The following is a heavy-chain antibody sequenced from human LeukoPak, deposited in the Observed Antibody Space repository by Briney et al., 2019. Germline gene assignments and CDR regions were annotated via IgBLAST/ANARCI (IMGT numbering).Heavy chain of an antibody. Sequence: SETLSLTCTVSGGSISSGDYYWTWIRQPPGKGLEWIGYIYHRGNTYYTPSLRSRVTISVDTSKNQFSLRLSSVTAADTAVYYCARVSVGYYYDSSGLGLFDYWGQGTLVTVSS. J-gene: IGHJ4*02. CDR2: IYHRGNT. V-gene: IGHV4-30-4*01. CDR1: GGSISSGDYY. D-gene: IGHD3-22*01. CDR3: ARVSVGYYYDSSGLGLFDY.